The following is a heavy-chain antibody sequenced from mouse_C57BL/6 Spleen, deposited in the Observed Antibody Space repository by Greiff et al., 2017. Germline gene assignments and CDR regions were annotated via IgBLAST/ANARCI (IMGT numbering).Heavy chain of an antibody. Sequence: QVQLQQPGAELVKPGASVKMSCKASGYTFTSYWITWVKQRPGQGLEWIGDIYPGSGSTNYNEKFKSKATLTVDTSSSTASMQLSGLTSEDSAVYDCARAAYYEGSSCVGVGYFDVWGTGTTVTVSS. J-gene: IGHJ1*03. D-gene: IGHD1-1*01. CDR3: ARAAYYEGSSCVGVGYFDV. V-gene: IGHV1-55*01. CDR2: IYPGSGST. CDR1: GYTFTSYW.